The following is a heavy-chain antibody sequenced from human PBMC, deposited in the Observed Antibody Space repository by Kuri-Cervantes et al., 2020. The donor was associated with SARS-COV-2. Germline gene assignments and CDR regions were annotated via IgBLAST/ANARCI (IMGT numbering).Heavy chain of an antibody. CDR2: ISYDGSNK. CDR3: ARDQGGYYGSGSFDY. D-gene: IGHD3-10*01. Sequence: GESLKISCAASGFTFSSYAMPWVRQAPGKGLEWVAVISYDGSNKYYADSVKGRFTISRDNAKNSLYLQMNSLRAEDTAVYYCARDQGGYYGSGSFDYWGQGTLVTVSS. V-gene: IGHV3-30-3*01. CDR1: GFTFSSYA. J-gene: IGHJ4*02.